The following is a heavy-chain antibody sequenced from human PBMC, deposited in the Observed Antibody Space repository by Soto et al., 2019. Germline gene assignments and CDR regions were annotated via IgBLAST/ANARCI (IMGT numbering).Heavy chain of an antibody. CDR3: ARVRDYDFWSGYLPRHFDY. CDR2: ISAYNGNT. V-gene: IGHV1-18*01. CDR1: GYTFTSYG. J-gene: IGHJ4*02. Sequence: QVPLVQSGAEVKKPGASVKVSCKASGYTFTSYGISWVRQAPGQGLEWMGWISAYNGNTNYAQKLQGRVTMTTDTSRSTAYMERRSLRSDDTAVYYCARVRDYDFWSGYLPRHFDYWGQGTLVTVSS. D-gene: IGHD3-3*01.